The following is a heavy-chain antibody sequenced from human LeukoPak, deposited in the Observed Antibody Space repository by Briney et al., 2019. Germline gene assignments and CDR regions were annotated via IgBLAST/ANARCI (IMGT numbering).Heavy chain of an antibody. J-gene: IGHJ4*02. CDR1: GGSISSYY. CDR2: IYYSGST. D-gene: IGHD2-8*01. V-gene: IGHV4-59*01. CDR3: ARVGRTLLIDY. Sequence: KPSETLSLTCTVSGGSISSYYWSWIRQPPGKGLEWIGYIYYSGSTNYNPSLKSRVTISVDTSKNQFSLKLSSVTAADTAVYYCARVGRTLLIDYWGQGTLVTVSS.